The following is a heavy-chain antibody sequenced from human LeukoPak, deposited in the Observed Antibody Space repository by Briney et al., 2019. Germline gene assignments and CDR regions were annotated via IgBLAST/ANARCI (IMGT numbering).Heavy chain of an antibody. Sequence: PGGSLRLSCAASGFTFSSYGMHWVRQAPGKGLEWVAVISYDGSNKYYADSVKGRFTISRDNSKNTLYLQMNSLRAEDTAVYYCAKASLRVLMVYVAFDIWGQGTMVTVSS. D-gene: IGHD2-8*01. CDR1: GFTFSSYG. CDR2: ISYDGSNK. CDR3: AKASLRVLMVYVAFDI. J-gene: IGHJ3*02. V-gene: IGHV3-30*18.